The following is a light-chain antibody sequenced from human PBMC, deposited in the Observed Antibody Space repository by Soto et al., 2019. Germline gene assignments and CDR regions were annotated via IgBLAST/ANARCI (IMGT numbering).Light chain of an antibody. CDR2: EVT. J-gene: IGLJ2*01. CDR3: SSSTNTNTLVI. V-gene: IGLV2-14*01. Sequence: QSALTQPASVSGSPGQSVTISCTGTSGDIGRYKFVSWFQQHPGKAPKLLIFEVTNRPSGVSHRFSGSKSGNTASLTISGLQAEDEAMYFCSSSTNTNTLVIFGGGTKLTVL. CDR1: SGDIGRYKF.